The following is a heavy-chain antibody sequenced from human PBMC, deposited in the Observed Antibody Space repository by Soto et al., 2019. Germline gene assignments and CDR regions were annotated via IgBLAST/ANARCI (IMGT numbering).Heavy chain of an antibody. J-gene: IGHJ4*02. V-gene: IGHV4-61*01. CDR3: ARGCMTAAGPYFDY. CDR2: IYYSGST. Sequence: LETLCLTCTVSGGSGSSVSYYWSLIRQPPGKGLEWIGYIYYSGSTNYNPSLKSRVTISVDTSKNQFSLKLSSVTAADTAVYYCARGCMTAAGPYFDYWGEGTLVTVPS. D-gene: IGHD6-13*01. CDR1: GGSGSSVSYY.